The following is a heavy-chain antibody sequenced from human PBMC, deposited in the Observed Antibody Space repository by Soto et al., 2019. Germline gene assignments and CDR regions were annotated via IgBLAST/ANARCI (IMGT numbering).Heavy chain of an antibody. V-gene: IGHV3-21*01. CDR3: ASAGDYYDSSGYYYVCDY. CDR2: ISSSSYI. D-gene: IGHD3-22*01. CDR1: GFTFSSYS. Sequence: GSLRLSCAASGFTFSSYSMNWVRQAPGKGLEWVSSISSSSYIYYADSVKGRFTISRDNAKNSLYLQMNSLRAEDTAVYYCASAGDYYDSSGYYYVCDYWGQGTLVTVSS. J-gene: IGHJ4*02.